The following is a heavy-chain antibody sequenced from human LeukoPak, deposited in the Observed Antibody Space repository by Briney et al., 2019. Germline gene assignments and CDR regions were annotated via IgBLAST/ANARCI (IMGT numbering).Heavy chain of an antibody. CDR3: ARADCTDGLCYKFYFDF. CDR1: GGSFSGYY. D-gene: IGHD2-8*01. J-gene: IGHJ4*02. Sequence: PSETLSLTCAVYGGSFSGYYWSWIRQPPGKGLEWIGEINHSGSTNYNPSLKSRVTISVDTSKNQFSLKLSSVTAADTAVYYCARADCTDGLCYKFYFDFWGQGTLVTVSS. CDR2: INHSGST. V-gene: IGHV4-34*01.